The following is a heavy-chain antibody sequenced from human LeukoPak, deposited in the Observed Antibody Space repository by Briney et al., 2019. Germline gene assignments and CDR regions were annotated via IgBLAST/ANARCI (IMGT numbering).Heavy chain of an antibody. V-gene: IGHV3-21*01. Sequence: PGGSLRLSCAASGFTFSSYSMNWVRQAPGKGLEWVSSISSSSSYIYYADSVKGRFTISRDNAKNSLYLQMNSLRAEDTAVYYCARDGYSSGWYPYYFDYWGQGTLVTVSS. J-gene: IGHJ4*02. D-gene: IGHD6-19*01. CDR3: ARDGYSSGWYPYYFDY. CDR1: GFTFSSYS. CDR2: ISSSSSYI.